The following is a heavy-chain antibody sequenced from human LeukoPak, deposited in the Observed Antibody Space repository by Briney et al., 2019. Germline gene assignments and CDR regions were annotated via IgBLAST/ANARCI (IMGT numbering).Heavy chain of an antibody. CDR1: GYTFTSYG. D-gene: IGHD3-22*01. CDR3: ARDPYDSGGYSGPEYFQH. J-gene: IGHJ1*01. V-gene: IGHV1-18*01. CDR2: ISAYNGNT. Sequence: ASVKVSCKASGYTFTSYGISWVRQAPGQGLEWMGWISAYNGNTNYAQKLQGRVTMTTDTSTSTAYMELRSLRSDDTAVYYCARDPYDSGGYSGPEYFQHWGQGTLVTVSS.